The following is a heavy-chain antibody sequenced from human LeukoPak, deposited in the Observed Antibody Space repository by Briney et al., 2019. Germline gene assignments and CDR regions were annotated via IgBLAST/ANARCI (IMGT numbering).Heavy chain of an antibody. V-gene: IGHV3-64*04. CDR2: ITSSGSST. CDR3: ARGPLTGRWPDMGFDY. D-gene: IGHD5-24*01. Sequence: PGGSLRLSCSASGFIFYSYAMHWVRQAPGRGLEYVAAITSSGSSTFHANSVKGRFTISRDNSKNTLFLQMNSLRAEDTAVYYCARGPLTGRWPDMGFDYWGQGTLVTVSS. J-gene: IGHJ4*02. CDR1: GFIFYSYA.